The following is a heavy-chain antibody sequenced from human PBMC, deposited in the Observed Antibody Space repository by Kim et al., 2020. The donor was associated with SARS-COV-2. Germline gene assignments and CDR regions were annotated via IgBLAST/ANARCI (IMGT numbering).Heavy chain of an antibody. J-gene: IGHJ4*02. CDR1: GFTFDDYT. V-gene: IGHV3-43*01. CDR3: AKESGATGTIGY. CDR2: ISWDGGST. D-gene: IGHD1-1*01. Sequence: GGSLRLSCAASGFTFDDYTMHWVRQAPGKGLEWVSLISWDGGSTYYADSVKGRFTISRDNSKNSLYLQMNSLRTEDTALYYCAKESGATGTIGYWGQGTLVTVSS.